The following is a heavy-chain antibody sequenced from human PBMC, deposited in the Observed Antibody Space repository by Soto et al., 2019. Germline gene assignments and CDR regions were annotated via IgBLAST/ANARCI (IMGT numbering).Heavy chain of an antibody. CDR3: ARDCRRSGGYNMPTLYFDL. Sequence: DVQLVDSGGGLVQPGGSLRLSCAASGFTLSDHEMHWVRQAPGKGLERISYIRSTGTTIYYADSVKGRFTISRDNTKNSLYLQMNSLRPEDTAMYYCARDCRRSGGYNMPTLYFDLWGRGTLVTVSS. CDR1: GFTLSDHE. D-gene: IGHD5-12*01. V-gene: IGHV3-48*03. J-gene: IGHJ2*01. CDR2: IRSTGTTI.